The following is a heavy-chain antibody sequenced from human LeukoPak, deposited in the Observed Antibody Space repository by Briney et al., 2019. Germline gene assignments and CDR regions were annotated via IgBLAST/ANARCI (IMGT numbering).Heavy chain of an antibody. CDR2: ISSGSTYI. D-gene: IGHD3-22*01. V-gene: IGHV3-21*01. J-gene: IGHJ4*02. CDR1: GFTFSSYS. CDR3: VRDHHDGSGCLDY. Sequence: PGGSLRLSCAASGFTFSSYSMNWVRQAPGKGLEWVSSISSGSTYIYYADSVKGRFTISRDNAKNSLYLHMNSLRAENTAVYYCVRDHHDGSGCLDYWGQGTLVTVSS.